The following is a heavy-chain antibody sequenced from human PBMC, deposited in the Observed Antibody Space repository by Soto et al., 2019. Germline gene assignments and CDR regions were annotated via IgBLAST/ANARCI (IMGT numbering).Heavy chain of an antibody. V-gene: IGHV4-31*03. CDR1: GGSISSGGYY. J-gene: IGHJ4*02. Sequence: SETLSLTCTVSGGSISSGGYYWSWIRQHPGKGLEWIGYIYYSGSTYYNPSLKSRVTISVDTSKNQFSLKLSSVTAADTAVYYCARDFTGTNSFDYWGQGTLVTVSS. CDR2: IYYSGST. D-gene: IGHD1-1*01. CDR3: ARDFTGTNSFDY.